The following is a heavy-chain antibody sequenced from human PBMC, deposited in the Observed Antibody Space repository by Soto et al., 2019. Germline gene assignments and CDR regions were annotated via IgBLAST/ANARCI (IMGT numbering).Heavy chain of an antibody. V-gene: IGHV4-59*01. J-gene: IGHJ4*02. CDR2: IYYSGST. CDR3: ARAYGGYADY. CDR1: GGSISSYY. Sequence: SETLSLTCTVSGGSISSYYWSWIRQPPGKGLEWIGYIYYSGSTNYNPSLKSRVTISVDTSKNQFSLKLGSVTAADTAVYYCARAYGGYADYWGQGALVTVSS. D-gene: IGHD5-12*01.